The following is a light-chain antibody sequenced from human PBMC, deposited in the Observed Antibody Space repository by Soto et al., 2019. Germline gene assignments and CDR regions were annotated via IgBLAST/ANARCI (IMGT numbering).Light chain of an antibody. CDR3: CSSAGSYTFVV. Sequence: QSVLTQPRSVSGSPGQSVTISCTGTSSDVGGYNYVSWYQQHPGKAPKLMIYDVSKRPSGVPDRFSGSKSGNTASLTISGLQAEDEAEYYCCSSAGSYTFVVFGGGTKLTVL. J-gene: IGLJ2*01. V-gene: IGLV2-11*01. CDR1: SSDVGGYNY. CDR2: DVS.